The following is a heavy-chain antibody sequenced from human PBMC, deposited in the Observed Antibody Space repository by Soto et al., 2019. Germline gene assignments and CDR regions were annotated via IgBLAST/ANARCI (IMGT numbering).Heavy chain of an antibody. CDR1: GYTFTSYG. D-gene: IGHD3-22*01. Sequence: ASVKVSCKASGYTFTSYGISWVRQAPGQGLEWMGWISAYNGNTNYAQKLQGRVTMTTDTSTSTAYMELRSLRSDDTAVYYCARDLNVVAVPRDYYDSSGYPNDAFDVWGQGTMVTVSS. CDR2: ISAYNGNT. V-gene: IGHV1-18*01. J-gene: IGHJ3*01. CDR3: ARDLNVVAVPRDYYDSSGYPNDAFDV.